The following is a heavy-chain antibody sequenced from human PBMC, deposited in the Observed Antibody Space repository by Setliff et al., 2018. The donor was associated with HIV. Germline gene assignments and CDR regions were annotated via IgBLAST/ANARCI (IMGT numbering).Heavy chain of an antibody. Sequence: SETLSLTCIVSGASFTDHYWSWIRQPPGKGLEWIGYVFHTGDTAYNPSLESRVTISLDRSKNQFALQMTSVTTADTAVYYCARGGVTAVWDLTDWGQGILVT. D-gene: IGHD2-21*02. J-gene: IGHJ4*02. CDR2: VFHTGDT. V-gene: IGHV4-59*11. CDR3: ARGGVTAVWDLTD. CDR1: GASFTDHY.